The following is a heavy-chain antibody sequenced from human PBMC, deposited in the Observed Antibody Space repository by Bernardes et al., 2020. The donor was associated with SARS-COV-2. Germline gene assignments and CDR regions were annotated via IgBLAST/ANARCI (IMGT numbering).Heavy chain of an antibody. CDR2: ISWDGGST. CDR1: GFTFDDYT. D-gene: IGHD3-9*01. Sequence: GGSLRLSCAASGFTFDDYTMHWVRQAPGKGLEWVSLISWDGGSTYYADSVKGRFTISRDNSKNSLYLQMNSLRTEDTALYYCAKGGIILTYYFDYWGQGTLVTVSS. J-gene: IGHJ4*02. V-gene: IGHV3-43*01. CDR3: AKGGIILTYYFDY.